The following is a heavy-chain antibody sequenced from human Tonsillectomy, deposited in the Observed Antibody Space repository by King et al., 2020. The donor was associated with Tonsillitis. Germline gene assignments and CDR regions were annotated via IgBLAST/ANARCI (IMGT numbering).Heavy chain of an antibody. J-gene: IGHJ4*02. CDR3: AKRESCSPHVGLTFDY. V-gene: IGHV3-30*18. CDR1: GFPFSSYG. Sequence: HVQLVESGGGVVQPGRSLRLSCAASGFPFSSYGMHWVRQAPGKGLGWVAVISYDGSNKYYADSVKGRFNISRDNSKKTLYLQMNSLRAEDTAVYYCAKRESCSPHVGLTFDYWGQGTLVTVSS. D-gene: IGHD1-26*01. CDR2: ISYDGSNK.